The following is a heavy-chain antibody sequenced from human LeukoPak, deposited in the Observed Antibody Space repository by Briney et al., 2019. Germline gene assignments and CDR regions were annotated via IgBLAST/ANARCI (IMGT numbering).Heavy chain of an antibody. D-gene: IGHD3-3*01. J-gene: IGHJ4*02. CDR2: IYTSGST. CDR1: GGSISSGSYY. CDR3: AREVLRFLEWLPFGY. V-gene: IGHV4-61*02. Sequence: SQTLSLTCTVSGGSISSGSYYWSWIRQPAGKGLERIGRIYTSGSTNYNPSLKSRVTISVDTSKNQFSLKLSSVTAADTAVYYCAREVLRFLEWLPFGYWGQGTLVTVSS.